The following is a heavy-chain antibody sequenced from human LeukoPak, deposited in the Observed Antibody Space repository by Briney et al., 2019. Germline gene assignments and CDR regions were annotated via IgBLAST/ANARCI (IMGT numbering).Heavy chain of an antibody. J-gene: IGHJ6*03. CDR1: GGSISSYY. Sequence: PSETLSLTCTVSGGSISSYYWSWIRQPAGKGLEWIGRIYTSGSTNYNPSLKSRVTMSVDTSKNQFSLKLSSVTAADTAVYYCARFATVVPASPYYYYYMDVWGKGTTVTVSS. D-gene: IGHD2-2*01. V-gene: IGHV4-4*07. CDR3: ARFATVVPASPYYYYYMDV. CDR2: IYTSGST.